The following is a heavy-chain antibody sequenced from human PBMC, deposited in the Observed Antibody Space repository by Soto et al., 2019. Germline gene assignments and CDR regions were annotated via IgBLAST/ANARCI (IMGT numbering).Heavy chain of an antibody. Sequence: GGSLRLSCAASGFTFSRYYMDWVRQAPGKGLEWVSSISTTSTYTHYADSLKGRFTISRDNAKKLLYLQMDSLRAEDTAVYYCARDDGLSSTNVKAFDIWGQGTKVTVSS. CDR2: ISTTSTYT. CDR3: ARDDGLSSTNVKAFDI. V-gene: IGHV3-21*01. J-gene: IGHJ3*02. CDR1: GFTFSRYY. D-gene: IGHD2-2*01.